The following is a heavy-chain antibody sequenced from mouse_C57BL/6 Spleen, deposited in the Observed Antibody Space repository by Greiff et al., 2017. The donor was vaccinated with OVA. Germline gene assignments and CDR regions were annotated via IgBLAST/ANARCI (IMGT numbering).Heavy chain of an antibody. D-gene: IGHD2-3*01. J-gene: IGHJ3*01. CDR2: ISSGSSTI. CDR3: ARNGYYLFAY. V-gene: IGHV5-17*01. Sequence: EVMLVESGGGLVKPGGSLKLSCAASGFTFSDYGMHWVRQAPEKGLEWVAYISSGSSTIYYADTVKGRFTISRDNAKNTLFLQMTSLRSEDTAMYYCARNGYYLFAYWGQGTLFTVSA. CDR1: GFTFSDYG.